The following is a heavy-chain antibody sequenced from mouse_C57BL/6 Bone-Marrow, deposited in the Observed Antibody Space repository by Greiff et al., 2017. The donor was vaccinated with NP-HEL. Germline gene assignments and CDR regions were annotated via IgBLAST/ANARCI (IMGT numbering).Heavy chain of an antibody. Sequence: VQLVESGAELARPGASVKLSCKASGYTFTSYGISWVKQRTGQGLEWIGEIYPRSGNTYYNEKFKGKATLTADKSSSTAYMELRSLTSEDSAVYFCAKMITTGRGAYWGQGTLVTVSA. D-gene: IGHD2-4*01. CDR1: GYTFTSYG. J-gene: IGHJ3*01. V-gene: IGHV1-81*01. CDR2: IYPRSGNT. CDR3: AKMITTGRGAY.